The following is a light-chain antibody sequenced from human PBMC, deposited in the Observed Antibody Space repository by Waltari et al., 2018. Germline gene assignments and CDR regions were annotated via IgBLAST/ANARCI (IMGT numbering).Light chain of an antibody. CDR3: QHYEGWPPWT. CDR1: QSVSTK. J-gene: IGKJ1*01. CDR2: AAS. Sequence: EIVLTQSPATLSVSPGERATLSCRASQSVSTKVAWYQQRPGQAPRLLISAASSRATGVPARFGGSGSETDFTLTISGLQSEDFAVYYCQHYEGWPPWTFGQGTKV. V-gene: IGKV3-15*01.